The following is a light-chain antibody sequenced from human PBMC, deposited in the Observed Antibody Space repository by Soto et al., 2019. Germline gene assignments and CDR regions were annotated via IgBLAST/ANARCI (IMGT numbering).Light chain of an antibody. J-gene: IGLJ1*01. V-gene: IGLV2-14*01. CDR3: SSYTSSSILYV. CDR1: SSDVGGYNY. CDR2: DVS. Sequence: QSALTQPASVSGSPGQSITISCTRTSSDVGGYNYVSWYQQHPGKAPKLMIYDVSNRPSGVSNRFSGSKSGNTASLTISGLQAEDEADYYCSSYTSSSILYVFGTGTKLTVL.